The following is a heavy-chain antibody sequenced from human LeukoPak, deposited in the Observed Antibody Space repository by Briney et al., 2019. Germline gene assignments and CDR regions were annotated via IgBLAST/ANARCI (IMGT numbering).Heavy chain of an antibody. D-gene: IGHD6-13*01. CDR3: ARDLPIAAGHNWFDP. V-gene: IGHV1-69*13. CDR1: GGTFSSYA. CDR2: IIPIFGTA. Sequence: SVKVSCKASGGTFSSYAISWVRQAPGQGLEWMGGIIPIFGTANYAQKFQGRVTITADESTSTAYMELSSLRSEDTAVCYCARDLPIAAGHNWFDPWGQGTLVTVSS. J-gene: IGHJ5*02.